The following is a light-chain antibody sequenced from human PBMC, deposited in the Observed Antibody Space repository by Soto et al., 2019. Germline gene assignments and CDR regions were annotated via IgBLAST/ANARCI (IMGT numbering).Light chain of an antibody. CDR1: SSDDGGYNY. Sequence: QSAPTQPASVSGSPGQSITMSCTGTSSDDGGYNYVSWYQQHPGKAPKLMIYDVSNRPSGVSNRFSGSKSGNTASLTISGLQAEDEADYYCSSYTGSSTYVVFGGGTKLTVL. CDR2: DVS. J-gene: IGLJ2*01. V-gene: IGLV2-14*01. CDR3: SSYTGSSTYVV.